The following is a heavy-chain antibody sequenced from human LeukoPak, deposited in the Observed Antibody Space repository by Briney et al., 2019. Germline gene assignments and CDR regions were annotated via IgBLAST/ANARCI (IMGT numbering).Heavy chain of an antibody. V-gene: IGHV4-4*07. CDR2: IYTSGST. Sequence: PSETLSLTCTVSGGSISSYYWSWIRQPAGKGLEWIGRIYTSGSTNYNPSLKSRVTISIDTSKKQFSLTLTSMTAADTAVYYCARVPHYYFGYGYFDTWGQGTRVTVSS. J-gene: IGHJ4*02. CDR1: GGSISSYY. D-gene: IGHD3-10*01. CDR3: ARVPHYYFGYGYFDT.